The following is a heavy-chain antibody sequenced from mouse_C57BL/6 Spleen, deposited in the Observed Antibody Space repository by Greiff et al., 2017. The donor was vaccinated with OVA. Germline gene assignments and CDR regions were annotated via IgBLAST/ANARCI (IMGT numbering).Heavy chain of an antibody. CDR2: INYDGSST. D-gene: IGHD1-1*01. Sequence: VQLKESEGGLVQPGSSMKLSCTASGFTFSDYYMAWVRQVPEKGLEWVANINYDGSSTYYLDSLKSRFIISRDNAKNILYLQMSSLKSEDTATYYCARGPYYYGSSPWFAYWGQGTLVTVSA. CDR1: GFTFSDYY. J-gene: IGHJ3*01. V-gene: IGHV5-16*01. CDR3: ARGPYYYGSSPWFAY.